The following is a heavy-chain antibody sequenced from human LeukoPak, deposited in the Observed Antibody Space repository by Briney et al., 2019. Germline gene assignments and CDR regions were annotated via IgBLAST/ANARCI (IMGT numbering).Heavy chain of an antibody. V-gene: IGHV3-30-3*01. CDR1: GFTSNSYA. J-gene: IGHJ4*02. Sequence: GGSLRLSCAASGFTSNSYAIHWVRQDPGKGLEWVAVITYDGNNQYYAVSVKGRFTVSRDNSRSTVSLQMDSLRGEDTAVYYCARAPVRGAVAGVDYWGQGTLVTVSS. CDR2: ITYDGNNQ. D-gene: IGHD6-19*01. CDR3: ARAPVRGAVAGVDY.